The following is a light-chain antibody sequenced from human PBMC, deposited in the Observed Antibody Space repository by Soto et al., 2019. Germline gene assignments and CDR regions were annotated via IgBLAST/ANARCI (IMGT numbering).Light chain of an antibody. V-gene: IGKV3-20*01. CDR3: QVYGSSHRT. CDR1: QSVSGY. CDR2: GAS. J-gene: IGKJ1*01. Sequence: EVVLAQSPGTLSLSPGERATLSCRASQSVSGYLAWYQQKPGQAPRLLIYGASNRATGIPDRFSGSGSGTDFTLAIRRVEPEDFAVYYCQVYGSSHRTFGQGTKVDI.